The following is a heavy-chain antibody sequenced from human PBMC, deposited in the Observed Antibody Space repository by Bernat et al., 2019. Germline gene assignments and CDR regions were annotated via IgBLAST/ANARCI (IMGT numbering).Heavy chain of an antibody. V-gene: IGHV1-2*02. Sequence: QVQLVQSGAEAKKPGASVTVSCKASGYTFTVHYMHWVRQAPGQGLEWRGWINPNSGGTNYAQEFQGRVTMTLDTSISTAYMELSSLRSDDTAVYYCARDIAAAGPAGDIWGQGTMVTVSS. J-gene: IGHJ3*02. CDR3: ARDIAAAGPAGDI. D-gene: IGHD6-13*01. CDR2: INPNSGGT. CDR1: GYTFTVHY.